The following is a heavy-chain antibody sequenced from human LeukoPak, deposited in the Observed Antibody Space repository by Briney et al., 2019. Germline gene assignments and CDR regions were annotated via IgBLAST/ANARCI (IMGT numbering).Heavy chain of an antibody. J-gene: IGHJ4*02. D-gene: IGHD3-10*01. CDR2: ISYDGSNK. V-gene: IGHV3-30*18. Sequence: GGSLRVSCAASGFTFSSYGMHWVRQAPGNGLEWVAVISYDGSNKYYADSVKGRFTISRDNSKNTLYLQMNSLRAEDTAVYYCAKGHLLWFGESPFDYWGQGTLVTVSS. CDR3: AKGHLLWFGESPFDY. CDR1: GFTFSSYG.